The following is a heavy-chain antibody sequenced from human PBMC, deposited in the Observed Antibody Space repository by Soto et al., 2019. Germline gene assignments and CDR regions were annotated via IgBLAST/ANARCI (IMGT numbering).Heavy chain of an antibody. CDR1: GGSISSSSYN. V-gene: IGHV4-39*01. CDR3: ASAERYCSSNSCPHWFDP. Sequence: PSETLSLTCTVSGGSISSSSYNWGWIRLPPGKGLEWVGSVYYSGSTSYNPSLKSRVTISVDTSKHQFSLKLSSVTAADTAVYYCASAERYCSSNSCPHWFDPWGQGTLVTVSS. CDR2: VYYSGST. D-gene: IGHD2-2*01. J-gene: IGHJ5*02.